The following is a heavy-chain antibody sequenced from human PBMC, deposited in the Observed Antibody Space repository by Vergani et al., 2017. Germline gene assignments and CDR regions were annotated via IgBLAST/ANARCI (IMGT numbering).Heavy chain of an antibody. CDR2: VSFRGDT. V-gene: IGHV4-59*02. Sequence: QVKLQESGPGLVKPSETLSLTCTVSGASVNSYYRSWIRQPPGKGLEWMGYVSFRGDTLYDPSVKGRMTISLNTSSNQFSLYLTSVTAADTAVYYCATRSYDRVDYWGKGALVSVSS. D-gene: IGHD3-3*01. CDR1: GASVNSYY. CDR3: ATRSYDRVDY. J-gene: IGHJ4*02.